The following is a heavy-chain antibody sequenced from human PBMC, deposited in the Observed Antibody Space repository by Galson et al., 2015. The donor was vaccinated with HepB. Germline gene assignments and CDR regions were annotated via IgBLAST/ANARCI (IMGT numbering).Heavy chain of an antibody. V-gene: IGHV6-1*01. CDR2: TYYRSKWYN. D-gene: IGHD2-2*01. Sequence: CAISGDSVSSNSAAWNWIRQSPSRGLEWLGRTYYRSKWYNDYAVSVKSRITINPDTSKNQFSLQLNSVTPEDTAVYYCARDTIVVVPAAIAVDYWGQGTLVTVSS. J-gene: IGHJ4*02. CDR3: ARDTIVVVPAAIAVDY. CDR1: GDSVSSNSAA.